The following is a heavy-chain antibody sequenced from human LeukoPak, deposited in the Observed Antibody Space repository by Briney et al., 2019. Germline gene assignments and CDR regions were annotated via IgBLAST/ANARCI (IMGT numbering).Heavy chain of an antibody. Sequence: PGGSLRLSCAASGFTFSSYSMNWVRQAPGKGLEWVSSISSSSSYIYYADSVKGRFTISRDNAKNSLYLQMNSLRAEDTAVYYCAKDKRGYCDSSGYCFDYWGQGTLVTVSS. CDR2: ISSSSSYI. CDR1: GFTFSSYS. J-gene: IGHJ4*02. D-gene: IGHD3-22*01. CDR3: AKDKRGYCDSSGYCFDY. V-gene: IGHV3-21*01.